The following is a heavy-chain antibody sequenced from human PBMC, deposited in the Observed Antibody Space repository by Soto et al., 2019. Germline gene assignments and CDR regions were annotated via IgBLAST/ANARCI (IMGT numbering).Heavy chain of an antibody. J-gene: IGHJ4*02. D-gene: IGHD6-13*01. Sequence: PGGSLRLSCAASGFTFSSYGMHWVRQAPGKGLEWVAVISYDGSNKYYADSVKGRFTISRDNSKNTLYLQMNSLRAEDTAVYYCAKPTYSSSWSRPAFDYWGQGTLVTVSS. CDR3: AKPTYSSSWSRPAFDY. CDR1: GFTFSSYG. CDR2: ISYDGSNK. V-gene: IGHV3-30*18.